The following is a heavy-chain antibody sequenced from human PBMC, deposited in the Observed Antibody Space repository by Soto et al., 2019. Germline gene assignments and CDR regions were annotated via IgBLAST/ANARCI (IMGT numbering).Heavy chain of an antibody. D-gene: IGHD2-15*01. Sequence: ASVKVSYKTSGYTFTGHYIHWVQQAPGQGLEWMGWINPISGGTKYREKFQGRVSITRDKSSSTAYMELSSLTSDDSAVYYCAKDGRHCSGCSYCYGHCGQGPLFPV. CDR1: GYTFTGHY. CDR2: INPISGGT. CDR3: AKDGRHCSGCSYCYGH. J-gene: IGHJ4*02. V-gene: IGHV1-2*02.